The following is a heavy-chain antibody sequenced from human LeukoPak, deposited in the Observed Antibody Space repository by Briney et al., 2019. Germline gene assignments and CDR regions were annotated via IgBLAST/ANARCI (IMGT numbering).Heavy chain of an antibody. CDR3: AREGGMFRGFIIAHFNWSDP. CDR1: GFTFSNCA. Sequence: RSGGSLRLSCAASGFTFSNCAMHWVRQAPGKGLEWVANIKQDGSEKYYVDSVKGRFTISRDNAKNSLYLQMNSLRAEDTAVYYCAREGGMFRGFIIAHFNWSDPWGQGTLVTVSS. CDR2: IKQDGSEK. D-gene: IGHD3-10*01. V-gene: IGHV3-7*01. J-gene: IGHJ5*02.